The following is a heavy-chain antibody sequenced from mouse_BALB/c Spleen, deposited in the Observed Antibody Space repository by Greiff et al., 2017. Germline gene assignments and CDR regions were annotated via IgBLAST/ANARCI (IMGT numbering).Heavy chain of an antibody. CDR1: GYTFTSYW. Sequence: VQLQQSGAELAKPGASVKMSCKASGYTFTSYWMHWVKQRPGQGLEWIGYINPSTGYTEYNQKFKDKATLTADKSSSTAYMQLSSLTSEDSAVYYCARDERFAYWGQGTLVTVSA. V-gene: IGHV1-7*01. CDR3: ARDERFAY. J-gene: IGHJ3*01. CDR2: INPSTGYT.